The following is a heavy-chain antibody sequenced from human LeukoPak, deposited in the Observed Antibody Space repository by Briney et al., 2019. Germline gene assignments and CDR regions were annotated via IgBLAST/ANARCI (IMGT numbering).Heavy chain of an antibody. CDR3: AREGRDCSSTSCYLDY. V-gene: IGHV3-9*01. CDR2: IGWNSGSI. CDR1: GFTFGDYA. J-gene: IGHJ4*02. D-gene: IGHD2-2*01. Sequence: GGSLRLSCAASGFTFGDYAMHWVRQAPGKGLEWVSRIGWNSGSIAYADSVKGRFTISRDNAKNSLYLQLNSLRAEDTAVYYCAREGRDCSSTSCYLDYWGQGTLVTVSS.